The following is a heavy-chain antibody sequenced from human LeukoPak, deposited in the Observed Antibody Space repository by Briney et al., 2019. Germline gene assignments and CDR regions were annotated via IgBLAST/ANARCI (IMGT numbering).Heavy chain of an antibody. CDR2: INPNSGGT. CDR1: GYTFTGYY. J-gene: IGHJ3*02. CDR3: ARWGLDGYNSHGAFDI. V-gene: IGHV1-2*02. D-gene: IGHD5-24*01. Sequence: ASVKVSCKASGYTFTGYYMHWVRQAPGQGLEWMGWINPNSGGTNYAQKFQGRVTMTRDTSISTAYMELSRLRSDDTAVYYCARWGLDGYNSHGAFDIWGQGTMVTVSS.